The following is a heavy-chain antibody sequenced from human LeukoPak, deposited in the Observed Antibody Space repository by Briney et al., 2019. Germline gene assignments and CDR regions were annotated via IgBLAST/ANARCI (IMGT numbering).Heavy chain of an antibody. CDR2: IWYDGSNK. CDR1: GFTFSSYG. Sequence: PGGPLRLSCAASGFTFSSYGMHWVRQAPGKGLEWVAVIWYDGSNKYYADSVKGRFTISGDNSKNTLYLQMNSLRAEDTAVYYCARDRAYGSGSYYNFDYWGQGTLVTVSS. CDR3: ARDRAYGSGSYYNFDY. V-gene: IGHV3-33*01. D-gene: IGHD3-10*01. J-gene: IGHJ4*02.